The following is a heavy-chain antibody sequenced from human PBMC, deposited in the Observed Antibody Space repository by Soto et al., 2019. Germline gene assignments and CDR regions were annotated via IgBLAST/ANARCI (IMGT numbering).Heavy chain of an antibody. CDR1: GFTFSSYA. J-gene: IGHJ4*02. V-gene: IGHV3-30-3*01. D-gene: IGHD2-2*01. Sequence: GGSLRLSCAASGFTFSSYAMHWVRQAPGKGLEWVAVISYDGSNKYYADSVKGRFTISRDNSKNTLYLQMNSLRAEDTAVYYCARAEARRKTKDIVVVPAAIGPSPAAATANRKPPFGYWGQGTLVTVSS. CDR2: ISYDGSNK. CDR3: ARAEARRKTKDIVVVPAAIGPSPAAATANRKPPFGY.